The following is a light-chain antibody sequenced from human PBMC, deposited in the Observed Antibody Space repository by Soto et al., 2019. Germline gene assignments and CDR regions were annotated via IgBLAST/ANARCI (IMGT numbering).Light chain of an antibody. CDR3: SSYTASAPFYV. Sequence: SVLTQPASVSGSPGQSITFSCTGARTDVDGHDYVSWYQQHPGQAPKLMIFDVRNRPSGVSSRFSGSKSGDTASLTISGLQAEDDGDYYCSSYTASAPFYVFGTGTKVTVL. J-gene: IGLJ1*01. CDR1: RTDVDGHDY. CDR2: DVR. V-gene: IGLV2-14*03.